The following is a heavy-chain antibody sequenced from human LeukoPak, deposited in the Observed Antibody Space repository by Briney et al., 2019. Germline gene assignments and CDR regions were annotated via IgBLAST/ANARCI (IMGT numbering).Heavy chain of an antibody. CDR2: IYPGDSDT. CDR3: AIAYCGGDSHITLYYFDY. CDR1: GYSFTSYW. D-gene: IGHD2-21*02. V-gene: IGHV5-51*01. J-gene: IGHJ4*02. Sequence: GESLKISCKGSGYSFTSYWIGWVRQMPGKGLEWMGIIYPGDSDTRYSPSFQGQVTISADKSISTAYLQWSSLKASDTAMYYCAIAYCGGDSHITLYYFDYWGQGTLVTVSS.